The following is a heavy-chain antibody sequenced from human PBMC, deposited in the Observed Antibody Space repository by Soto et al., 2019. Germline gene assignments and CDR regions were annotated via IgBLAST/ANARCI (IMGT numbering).Heavy chain of an antibody. CDR3: VRDTSGLDY. CDR2: INPNGGNT. J-gene: IGHJ4*02. V-gene: IGHV1-46*01. Sequence: QVQLVQSGAEVKKPGASVKVSCQASGYTFASHYIHWVRQAPGQGLEWMGVINPNGGNTRYAQRFHDRLPLTTDTPTNTVYLHLSSLSSDDTAVYYRVRDTSGLDYWGQGTLVTVSS. CDR1: GYTFASHY.